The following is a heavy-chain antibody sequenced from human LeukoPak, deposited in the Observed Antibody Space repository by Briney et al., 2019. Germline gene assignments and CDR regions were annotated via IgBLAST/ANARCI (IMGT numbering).Heavy chain of an antibody. CDR2: IYYSGST. Sequence: PSETLSLTCTVPGGSITSYYWSWIRQPPGKGLEWIGYIYYSGSTNYNPSLKSRVTISVDTSKNQFSLKLSSVTAADTAVYYCARVYGDYPFDYWGQGTLVTVSS. CDR3: ARVYGDYPFDY. CDR1: GGSITSYY. D-gene: IGHD4-17*01. V-gene: IGHV4-59*01. J-gene: IGHJ4*02.